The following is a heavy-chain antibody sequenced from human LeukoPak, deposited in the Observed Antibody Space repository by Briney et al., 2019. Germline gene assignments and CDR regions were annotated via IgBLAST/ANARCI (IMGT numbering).Heavy chain of an antibody. V-gene: IGHV4-61*02. J-gene: IGHJ4*02. CDR2: IYTSGST. CDR3: ASGHYDILTGYNILLNY. Sequence: SETLSLTCTVSGGSISSGSYYWRWIRQPAGKGLEWIGRIYTSGSTNYNPSLKSRVTISVDTSKNQFSLKLSSVTAADTAVYYCASGHYDILTGYNILLNYWGQGTLVTVSS. D-gene: IGHD3-9*01. CDR1: GGSISSGSYY.